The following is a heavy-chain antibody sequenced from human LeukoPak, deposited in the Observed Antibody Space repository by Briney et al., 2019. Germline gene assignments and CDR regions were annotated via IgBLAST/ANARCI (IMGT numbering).Heavy chain of an antibody. J-gene: IGHJ4*02. CDR2: INTNTGNP. V-gene: IGHV7-4-1*02. CDR3: ARSGSWDPSIGGTDFDY. CDR1: GYTFTNYA. D-gene: IGHD1-26*01. Sequence: ASVKVSCKASGYTFTNYAVNWVRQAPGQGLEWMGWINTNTGNPTYAQGFTRRFVFSLDTSVSTAYLQISSLKAEDTAVYYCARSGSWDPSIGGTDFDYWGQGTLVTVSS.